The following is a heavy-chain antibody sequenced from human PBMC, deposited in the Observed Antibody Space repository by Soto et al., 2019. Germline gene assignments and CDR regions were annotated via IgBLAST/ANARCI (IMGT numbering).Heavy chain of an antibody. V-gene: IGHV5-51*01. CDR3: ATLMEETAEYNWLDP. CDR2: IYPYDSDT. Sequence: GESLKISCRASGYSFSDYWIGWVRQMPGKGLEWMGIIYPYDSDTRYSPSFQGQVTISADKSISTIHLEWSSLKASDTAIYYCATLMEETAEYNWLDPWGQGTRVTVYS. J-gene: IGHJ5*02. CDR1: GYSFSDYW. D-gene: IGHD7-27*01.